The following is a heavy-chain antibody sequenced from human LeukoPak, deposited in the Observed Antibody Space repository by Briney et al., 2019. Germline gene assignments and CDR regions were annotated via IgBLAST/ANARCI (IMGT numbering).Heavy chain of an antibody. CDR2: ISSSSSYT. Sequence: GGSLRLSCAASGFTFSDYYMSWIRQAPGKGLEWVSYISSSSSYTNHADSVKGRFTISRDNAKNSLYLQMNSLRAEDTAVYYCARDRPPIYSGYDSYYFDYWGQGTLVTVSS. D-gene: IGHD5-12*01. CDR1: GFTFSDYY. CDR3: ARDRPPIYSGYDSYYFDY. J-gene: IGHJ4*02. V-gene: IGHV3-11*06.